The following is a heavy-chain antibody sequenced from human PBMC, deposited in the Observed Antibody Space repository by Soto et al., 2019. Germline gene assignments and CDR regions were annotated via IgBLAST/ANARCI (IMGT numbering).Heavy chain of an antibody. Sequence: PSETLSLTCNGSGGSISSYYWSWIRQPPGKGLEWIGYVYYSGSTNYNPSLKSRVTISIDTSKNQFSLKLSSVTAADTAVYYCASYANHNHYCGQGTLVTVS. V-gene: IGHV4-59*01. D-gene: IGHD1-1*01. CDR3: ASYANHNHY. CDR2: VYYSGST. J-gene: IGHJ4*02. CDR1: GGSISSYY.